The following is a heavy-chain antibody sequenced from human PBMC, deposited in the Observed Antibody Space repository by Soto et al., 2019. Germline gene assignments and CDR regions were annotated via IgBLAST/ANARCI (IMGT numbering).Heavy chain of an antibody. D-gene: IGHD3-10*01. CDR2: IIPILGIA. CDR3: ASLMSSGYYYGMDV. J-gene: IGHJ6*02. Sequence: QVQLVQSGAEVKKPGSSVKVSCKGSGGTFSSYTISWVRQAPGQGLEWMGRIIPILGIAKYAQKFQGRVTITADKSTSTAYMELSNLRSEDTAVYYCASLMSSGYYYGMDVWGQGTTVTVSS. CDR1: GGTFSSYT. V-gene: IGHV1-69*02.